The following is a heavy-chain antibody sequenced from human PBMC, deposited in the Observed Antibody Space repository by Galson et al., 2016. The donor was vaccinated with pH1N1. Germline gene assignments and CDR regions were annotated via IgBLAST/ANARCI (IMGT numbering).Heavy chain of an antibody. CDR2: ILYNGNDK. V-gene: IGHV3-30*12. Sequence: SLRLSCAASGFTFSSCGIYWVRQAPGKGLEWVGNILYNGNDKYYADSVKGRFTIYRDSSMNTVHLQMIGVTVEDTAVYFFARAESVYGDSFPDVFDFWGQGTMVTVSS. CDR1: GFTFSSCG. D-gene: IGHD4-17*01. CDR3: ARAESVYGDSFPDVFDF. J-gene: IGHJ3*01.